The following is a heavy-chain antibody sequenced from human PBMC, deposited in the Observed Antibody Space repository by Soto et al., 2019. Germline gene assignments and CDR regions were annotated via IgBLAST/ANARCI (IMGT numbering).Heavy chain of an antibody. Sequence: QVQLVESGGGVVQPGRSLRLSCAASGFTFSNYGIHWVRQAPGKGLEWVAVISYDGRNKYYADSVKGRFTISRDNSKNXLYRQMNSLRAEDTAEYYCAKDVVTAIPVGWYLDLWGRGTLVTVSS. CDR1: GFTFSNYG. V-gene: IGHV3-30*18. CDR2: ISYDGRNK. J-gene: IGHJ2*01. CDR3: AKDVVTAIPVGWYLDL. D-gene: IGHD2-21*02.